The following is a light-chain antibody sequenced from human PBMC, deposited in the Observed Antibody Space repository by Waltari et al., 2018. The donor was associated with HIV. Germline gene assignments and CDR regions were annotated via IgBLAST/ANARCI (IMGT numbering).Light chain of an antibody. V-gene: IGKV3-15*01. Sequence: EIVMTQSPATLSVSPGERATLSCRASQSISSNLAWYQQKHGQAPRLLIYGANTRATGVPARFSGSGSGTEFTLTISSLQSEDFAIYYCQHYNNWPPWTFGQGTKVEIK. CDR2: GAN. J-gene: IGKJ1*01. CDR3: QHYNNWPPWT. CDR1: QSISSN.